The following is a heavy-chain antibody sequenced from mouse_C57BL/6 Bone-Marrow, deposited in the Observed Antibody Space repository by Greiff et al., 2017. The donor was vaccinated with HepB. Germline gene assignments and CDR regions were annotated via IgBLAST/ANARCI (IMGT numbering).Heavy chain of an antibody. V-gene: IGHV5-4*01. J-gene: IGHJ2*01. CDR3: ARGYGNYNY. D-gene: IGHD2-1*01. CDR1: GFTFSSYA. CDR2: ISDGGSYT. Sequence: EVQLVESGGGLVKPGGSLKLSCAASGFTFSSYAMSWVRQTPEKRLEWVATISDGGSYTYYPDNVKGRFTISRDNAKNNLYLQMSHLKSEDTAMYYCARGYGNYNYWGQGTTLTVSS.